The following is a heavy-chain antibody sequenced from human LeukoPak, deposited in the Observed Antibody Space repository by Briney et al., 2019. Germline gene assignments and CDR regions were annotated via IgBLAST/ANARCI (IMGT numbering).Heavy chain of an antibody. CDR2: IYYSGST. D-gene: IGHD5-12*01. J-gene: IGHJ3*02. CDR3: ARDSPLATNAFDI. CDR1: GGSISSYY. V-gene: IGHV4-59*01. Sequence: PSETLSLTCTVSGGSISSYYWSWIRQPPGKGLEGIGYIYYSGSTNYNHSLKTRVTISVDSSKNQISLKLSSVTAADTAVYYCARDSPLATNAFDIWGQGTMVTVSS.